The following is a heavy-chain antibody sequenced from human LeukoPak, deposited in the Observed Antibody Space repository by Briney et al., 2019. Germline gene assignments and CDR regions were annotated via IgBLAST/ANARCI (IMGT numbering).Heavy chain of an antibody. CDR3: TRSTVVMGY. J-gene: IGHJ4*02. V-gene: IGHV3-49*04. CDR2: IRSKAYGGTT. CDR1: GFTFGDYA. D-gene: IGHD4-23*01. Sequence: PGGSLRLSCTASGFTFGDYAMSWVRQDPGKGLEWVGFIRSKAYGGTTEYAASVKGRFTISRDDSKSIAYLQMNSLKTEDTAVYYCTRSTVVMGYWGQGTLVTVSS.